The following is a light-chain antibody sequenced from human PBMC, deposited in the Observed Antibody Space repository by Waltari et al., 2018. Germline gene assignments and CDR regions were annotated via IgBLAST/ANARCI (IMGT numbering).Light chain of an antibody. CDR3: QQYYSIPYS. Sequence: DIVMPQSPDSLAVSLGERVTINWKSSQSLLYSSNNKNYLAWYQQKPGQAPKLLIYWAFTRESGVPNRFSGSGSGTDFILTISGLQAEDVAVYYCQQYYSIPYSFGQGTKVEIK. J-gene: IGKJ2*03. CDR2: WAF. CDR1: QSLLYSSNNKNY. V-gene: IGKV4-1*01.